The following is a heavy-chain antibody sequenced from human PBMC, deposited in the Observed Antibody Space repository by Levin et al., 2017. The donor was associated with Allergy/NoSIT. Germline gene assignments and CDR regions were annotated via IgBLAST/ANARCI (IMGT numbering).Heavy chain of an antibody. CDR3: ARGGIQLWFDY. J-gene: IGHJ4*02. CDR2: IYHSGNT. D-gene: IGHD5-18*01. V-gene: IGHV4-31*03. Sequence: LRLSCTVSGGSMRIGAYYWSWVRQLPGKGLEWIGYIYHSGNTYYNPSLRSRVTISVDTSKKQFSLRLSAVTAADKAVYYSARGGIQLWFDYWGQGTLVTVSS. CDR1: GGSMRIGAYY.